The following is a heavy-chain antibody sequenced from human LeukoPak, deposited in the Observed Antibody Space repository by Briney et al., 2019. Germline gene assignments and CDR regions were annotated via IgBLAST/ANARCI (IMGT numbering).Heavy chain of an antibody. CDR1: GLTFSNYA. CDR2: ITASGSST. CDR3: ARAGEYYDILTGYYPGMYYFDY. J-gene: IGHJ4*02. V-gene: IGHV3-23*01. Sequence: PGGSLRLSCAASGLTFSNYAMSWVRQAPGEGLEWVSAITASGSSTYYADSVKGRFTISRDNSKNTLYLQMNSLRAEDTAVYYCARAGEYYDILTGYYPGMYYFDYWGQGTLVTVSS. D-gene: IGHD3-9*01.